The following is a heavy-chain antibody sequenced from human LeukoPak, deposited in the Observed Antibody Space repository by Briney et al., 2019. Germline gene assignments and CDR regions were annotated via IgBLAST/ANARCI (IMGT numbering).Heavy chain of an antibody. Sequence: ASVKVSCKASGYTFNGYSIHWVRQAPGQGLEWMGWINPNSGDTNFAQKFQGRVTMTRDTSISTAYMELRWLRSDDTAVYFCARKREMSRRPSLYSYGMDVWGQGTTVTVSS. CDR3: ARKREMSRRPSLYSYGMDV. D-gene: IGHD5-18*01. J-gene: IGHJ6*02. V-gene: IGHV1-2*02. CDR2: INPNSGDT. CDR1: GYTFNGYS.